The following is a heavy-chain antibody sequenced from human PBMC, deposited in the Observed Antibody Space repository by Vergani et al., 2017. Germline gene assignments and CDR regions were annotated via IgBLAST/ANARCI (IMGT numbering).Heavy chain of an antibody. CDR1: GFTFDDYT. J-gene: IGHJ4*02. CDR2: ISWDGGST. CDR3: AKDADSSGWLDY. V-gene: IGHV3-43*01. D-gene: IGHD6-19*01. Sequence: EVQLVESGGVVVQPGGSLRLSCAASGFTFDDYTMHWVRQAPGKGLEWVSLISWDGGSTYYADSVKGRFTIPRDNSKNSLYLQMNSLRTEDTALYYCAKDADSSGWLDYWGQGTLVTVSS.